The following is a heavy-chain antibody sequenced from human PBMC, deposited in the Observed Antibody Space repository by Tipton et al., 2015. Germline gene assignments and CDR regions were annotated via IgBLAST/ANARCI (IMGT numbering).Heavy chain of an antibody. CDR3: TRYVYGVIPSGVY. D-gene: IGHD3-3*01. V-gene: IGHV4-31*03. Sequence: TLSLTCTVSGASISSGGYYWSWRRHHPGKGLEWLGYSYYSGSTYYNPSLKSRLTISVDTSKNQFSLRLISVTAADTAIYYCTRYVYGVIPSGVYWGQGTLVTVSS. J-gene: IGHJ4*02. CDR1: GASISSGGYY. CDR2: SYYSGST.